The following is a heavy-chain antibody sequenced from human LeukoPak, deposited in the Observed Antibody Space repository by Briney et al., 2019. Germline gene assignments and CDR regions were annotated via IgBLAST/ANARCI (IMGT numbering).Heavy chain of an antibody. CDR1: GFSFSTYW. V-gene: IGHV3-7*03. CDR2: IKQDGSDI. CDR3: ARGTAWFDP. J-gene: IGHJ5*02. Sequence: GESLRLSCAASGFSFSTYWMSWVRQAPGKGLEWVANIKQDGSDIYYVDSVKGRFIISRDNAKNSLYLQMNSLRAEDTALYYCARGTAWFDPWGQGTLVTVSS.